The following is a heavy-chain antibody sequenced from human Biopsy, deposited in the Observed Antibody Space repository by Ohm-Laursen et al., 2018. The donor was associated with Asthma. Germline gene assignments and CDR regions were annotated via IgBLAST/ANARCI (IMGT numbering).Heavy chain of an antibody. CDR3: ARDIVATMIGCYYYGMDV. Sequence: SLRLSCAASGFTFSSYGMHWVRQAPGKGLEWVAVIWYDGGNKYYADSVKGRFIISRDNSKNTLYLQMNSLRAEDTAVYYCARDIVATMIGCYYYGMDVWGQGTTVTVSS. J-gene: IGHJ6*02. V-gene: IGHV3-33*01. CDR1: GFTFSSYG. CDR2: IWYDGGNK. D-gene: IGHD5-12*01.